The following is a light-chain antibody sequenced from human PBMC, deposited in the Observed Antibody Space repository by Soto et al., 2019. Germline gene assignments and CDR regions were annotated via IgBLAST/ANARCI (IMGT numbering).Light chain of an antibody. CDR3: QKYNSYSIT. Sequence: DIQMTPSPSTLSASVVYIVTITCRAIHSISSWLAWYQHKPGKAPKLLIYKASSLESGVPSRFSGSGSGTEFTLTISSMQPDDFATYYCQKYNSYSITCGQGTKLEIK. CDR1: HSISSW. CDR2: KAS. V-gene: IGKV1-5*03. J-gene: IGKJ5*01.